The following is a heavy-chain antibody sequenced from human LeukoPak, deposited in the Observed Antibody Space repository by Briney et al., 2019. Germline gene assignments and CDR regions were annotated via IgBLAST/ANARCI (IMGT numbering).Heavy chain of an antibody. CDR2: TNHSGGST. Sequence: ASVKVSCKASGYTFTSYYMHWVRQAPGQGLEWMGITNHSGGSTNYAQKFQGRVTMTRDTSTSTVYMELSSLRSEDTAVYYCARERQMATIPFDYWGQGTLVTVSS. CDR3: ARERQMATIPFDY. D-gene: IGHD5-24*01. J-gene: IGHJ4*02. CDR1: GYTFTSYY. V-gene: IGHV1-46*01.